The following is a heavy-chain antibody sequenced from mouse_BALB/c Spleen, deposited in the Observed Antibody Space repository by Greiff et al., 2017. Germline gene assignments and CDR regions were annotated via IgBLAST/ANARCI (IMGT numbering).Heavy chain of an antibody. CDR2: INSNGGST. J-gene: IGHJ4*01. Sequence: EVQGVESGGGLVQPGGSLKLSCAASGFTFSSYGMSWVRQTPDKRLELVATINSNGGSTYYPDSVKGRFTISRDNAKNTLYLQMSSLKSEDTAMYYCARGRTYAMDYWGQGTSVTVSS. V-gene: IGHV5-6-3*01. CDR3: ARGRTYAMDY. CDR1: GFTFSSYG.